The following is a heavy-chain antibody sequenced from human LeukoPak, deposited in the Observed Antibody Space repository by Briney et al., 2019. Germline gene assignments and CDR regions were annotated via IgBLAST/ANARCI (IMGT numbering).Heavy chain of an antibody. V-gene: IGHV3-73*01. CDR1: GFTFSGSA. J-gene: IGHJ6*02. CDR2: IRSKANNYAT. CDR3: TRFNQDPYGTDV. Sequence: GGSLRLSCAASGFTFSGSAIHWVRQASGKGLEWVGRIRSKANNYATAYGASVEGRFTISRDDSKNTAYLQMSSLKTEDTALYYCTRFNQDPYGTDVWGQGTTVTVSS.